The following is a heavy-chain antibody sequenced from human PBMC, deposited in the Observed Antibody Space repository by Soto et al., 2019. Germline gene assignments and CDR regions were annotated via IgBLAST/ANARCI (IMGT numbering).Heavy chain of an antibody. Sequence: SETLSLTCAVSGGSISSGGYSWSWIRQPPGKGLEWIGYMYHSGSTYYNPSLKSRVTISVDTSKNQFSLKLSSVTAADTAVYYCARRLYYDSSGFEGGGMDVWGQGTTVTVS. J-gene: IGHJ6*02. CDR3: ARRLYYDSSGFEGGGMDV. CDR2: MYHSGST. CDR1: GGSISSGGYS. D-gene: IGHD3-22*01. V-gene: IGHV4-30-2*03.